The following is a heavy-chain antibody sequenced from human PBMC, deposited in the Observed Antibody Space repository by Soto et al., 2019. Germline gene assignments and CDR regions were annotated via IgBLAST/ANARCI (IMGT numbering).Heavy chain of an antibody. Sequence: PRGSLRLSCTASGFTVGDYAMSWVRQAPGEGLEWVGFIRSKAYGGTTEYAASVRGRFTISRDDSNSIAYLQMNSLKTEDTAVYYCTRDLPVGGDHFGTSPMTDYCGQGTLVAVSS. CDR3: TRDLPVGGDHFGTSPMTDY. D-gene: IGHD2-21*02. J-gene: IGHJ4*02. CDR1: GFTVGDYA. V-gene: IGHV3-49*04. CDR2: IRSKAYGGTT.